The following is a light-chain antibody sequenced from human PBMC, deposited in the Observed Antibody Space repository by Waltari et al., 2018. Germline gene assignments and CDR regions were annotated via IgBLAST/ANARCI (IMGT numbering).Light chain of an antibody. V-gene: IGLV1-47*01. Sequence: QSVLTQPPSASGTPGQRVTISCSGSSSNIGSNYVYWYQQLPGPAPKLLVDRKNQRPSGVPDRFAGSTSGASASLAISGLRSEDEADYYCAAWDDSLRGGVFGTGTRVTVL. CDR1: SSNIGSNY. CDR2: RKN. J-gene: IGLJ1*01. CDR3: AAWDDSLRGGV.